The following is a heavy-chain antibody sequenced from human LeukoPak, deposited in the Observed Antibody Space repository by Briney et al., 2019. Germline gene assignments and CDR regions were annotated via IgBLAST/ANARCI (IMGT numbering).Heavy chain of an antibody. J-gene: IGHJ2*01. V-gene: IGHV3-21*01. CDR1: GFTFSSYS. Sequence: AGGSLRLSCAASGFTFSSYSMNWVRQAPGKGLEWVSSIISSSSYIYYADSVKGRFTISRDNAKNSLYLQMNSLRAEDTAVYYCARGRVVTMVRGVIITVWYFDLWGRGTLVTVSS. D-gene: IGHD3-10*01. CDR2: IISSSSYI. CDR3: ARGRVVTMVRGVIITVWYFDL.